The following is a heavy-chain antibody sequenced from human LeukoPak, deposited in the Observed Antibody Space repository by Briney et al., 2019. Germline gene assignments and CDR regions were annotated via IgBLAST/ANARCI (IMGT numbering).Heavy chain of an antibody. CDR2: INPNSGGT. V-gene: IGHV1-2*02. CDR3: ARCSSGGSCYAY. Sequence: ASVKVSCKASGYTFTSYGISWVRQAPGQGLEWMGWINPNSGGTNYAQKFQGRVTMTRDTSISTAYMELSRLRSDDTAVYYCARCSSGGSCYAYWGQGTLVTVSS. J-gene: IGHJ4*02. D-gene: IGHD2-15*01. CDR1: GYTFTSYG.